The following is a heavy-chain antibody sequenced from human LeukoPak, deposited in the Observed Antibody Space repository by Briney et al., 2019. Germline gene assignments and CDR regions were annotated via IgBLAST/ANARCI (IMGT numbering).Heavy chain of an antibody. V-gene: IGHV4-34*01. CDR2: INHRGST. CDR3: ARGNYDYFDY. D-gene: IGHD1-7*01. Sequence: SETLSLTCAVYGGSFSGYHWSWIRQPPGEGLEWVGEINHRGSTNYNPSLKSRVTISVDTSKNQFSLKLSSVTAADTAVYYCARGNYDYFDYWGQGTLVTVSS. CDR1: GGSFSGYH. J-gene: IGHJ4*02.